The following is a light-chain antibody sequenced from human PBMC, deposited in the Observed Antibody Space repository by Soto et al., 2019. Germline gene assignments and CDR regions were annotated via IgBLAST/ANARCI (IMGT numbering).Light chain of an antibody. CDR2: DAS. J-gene: IGKJ5*01. V-gene: IGKV1-5*01. Sequence: DIQMPQSPSTLSASVGDRVTITCRASQSISRWLAWYQQKPGKDPKALIYDASTLRSGVQSRFSGGGSGTEFTLTISSLQPDEFATYYCQQYNTYSTFGQGTRLEIK. CDR3: QQYNTYST. CDR1: QSISRW.